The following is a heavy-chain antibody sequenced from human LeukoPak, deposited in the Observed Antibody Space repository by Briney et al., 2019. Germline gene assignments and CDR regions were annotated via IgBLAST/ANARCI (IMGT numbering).Heavy chain of an antibody. Sequence: GGSLRLSCAASGFTFSSYGMHWVRQAPGKGLEWVAVISYDGSNKYYADSVKGRFTISRDNAKNSLYLQMNSLRAEDTAVYYCASLEHYCSSTSCYRGPVDYWGQGTLVTVSS. CDR1: GFTFSSYG. CDR3: ASLEHYCSSTSCYRGPVDY. D-gene: IGHD2-2*02. J-gene: IGHJ4*02. V-gene: IGHV3-30*03. CDR2: ISYDGSNK.